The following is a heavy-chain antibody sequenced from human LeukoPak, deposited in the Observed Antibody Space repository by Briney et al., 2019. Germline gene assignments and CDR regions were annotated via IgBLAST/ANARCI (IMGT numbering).Heavy chain of an antibody. V-gene: IGHV1-18*04. CDR2: ISAYNGNT. J-gene: IGHJ6*03. Sequence: GASVKVSCKASGYTSTGYYMHWVRQAPGQGLEWMGWISAYNGNTNYAQKLQGRVTMTTDTSTSTAYMELRSLRSDDTAVYYCARLRAPPESITMVRGDPHFYYYYYYMDVWGKGTTVTVSS. CDR3: ARLRAPPESITMVRGDPHFYYYYYYMDV. D-gene: IGHD3-10*01. CDR1: GYTSTGYY.